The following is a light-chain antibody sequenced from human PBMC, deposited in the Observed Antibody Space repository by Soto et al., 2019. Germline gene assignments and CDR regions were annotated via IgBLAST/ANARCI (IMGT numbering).Light chain of an antibody. J-gene: IGLJ1*01. V-gene: IGLV1-44*01. CDR3: AAWDASLNAYV. CDR1: SSNIGSNT. CDR2: SIN. Sequence: QPVLTQPPSASGTPGQRVTISCSGSSSNIGSNTVNWYQQLPGTAPKLLIYSINHRPSGVPDRFSGSKSGTSASLAISGLQSEDEADYYCAAWDASLNAYVFGTGTKLTVL.